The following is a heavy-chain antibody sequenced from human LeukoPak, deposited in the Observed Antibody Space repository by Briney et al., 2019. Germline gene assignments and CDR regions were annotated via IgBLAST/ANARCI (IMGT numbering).Heavy chain of an antibody. CDR3: ARDRDYGDYNTQDLFVY. CDR1: GYTFINFG. V-gene: IGHV1-18*01. Sequence: ASVKVSCKASGYTFINFGINWVRQAPGQGLEWMGWISAYYGNTNYAQRLQGRVTMTTDTSTSTAYMELRSLRSDDTAVYYCARDRDYGDYNTQDLFVYWGQGTLVTVSS. CDR2: ISAYYGNT. D-gene: IGHD4-17*01. J-gene: IGHJ4*02.